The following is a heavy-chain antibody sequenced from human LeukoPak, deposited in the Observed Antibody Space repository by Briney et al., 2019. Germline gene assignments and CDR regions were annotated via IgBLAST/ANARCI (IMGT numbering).Heavy chain of an antibody. CDR2: IYYSGST. V-gene: IGHV4-30-4*01. D-gene: IGHD1-26*01. CDR1: GASISSGDYY. Sequence: PSETLSLTCTVSGASISSGDYYWGWLRQPPGKGLEWSVYIYYSGSTYYNPSLKSRVTISVDTSKNQFSLKLSSVPAADPAVYYCARAAPPYSGSYPRAYYFDYWGQGTLVTVSS. J-gene: IGHJ4*02. CDR3: ARAAPPYSGSYPRAYYFDY.